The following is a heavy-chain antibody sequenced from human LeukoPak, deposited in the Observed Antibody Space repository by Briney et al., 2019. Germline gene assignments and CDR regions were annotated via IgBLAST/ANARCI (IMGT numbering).Heavy chain of an antibody. D-gene: IGHD1-26*01. CDR1: GFTFSNSA. Sequence: GGSLRLSCAASGFTFSNSAMGWVRQAPGKGLEWVAGISPSGGTTYYADSVRGRFTISRDNAKNTLDLQMDSLRAEDTAIYFCAKDFVGVLPETFDHWGQGTLVTVSS. CDR3: AKDFVGVLPETFDH. J-gene: IGHJ4*02. V-gene: IGHV3-23*01. CDR2: ISPSGGTT.